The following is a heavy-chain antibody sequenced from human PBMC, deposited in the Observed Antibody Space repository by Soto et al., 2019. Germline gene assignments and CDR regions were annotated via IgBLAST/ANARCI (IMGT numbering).Heavy chain of an antibody. CDR3: SHMESRVASYGLDV. J-gene: IGHJ6*02. D-gene: IGHD3-3*01. V-gene: IGHV2-5*02. Sequence: QITLKKSGPTLVKPTQTLTLTCTFSGFSLDTSGVGVAWIRQPPGKALEWLTLIYWDDDKRYSPSLRSRLTITKDTSENRVVLTMTNMDPVDTATYYCSHMESRVASYGLDVWGQGTTVTVSS. CDR1: GFSLDTSGVG. CDR2: IYWDDDK.